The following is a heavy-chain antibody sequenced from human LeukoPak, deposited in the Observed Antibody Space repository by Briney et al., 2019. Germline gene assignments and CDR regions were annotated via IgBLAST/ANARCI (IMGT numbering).Heavy chain of an antibody. D-gene: IGHD1-26*01. CDR1: GYTFTSYY. Sequence: ASVKVSCKASGYTFTSYYMHWVRQAPGQGLEWMGIINPSGGSTIYAQKFQGRVTMTEDTSTDTAYMELSSLRSEDTAVYYCATFGAIGASFDYWGQGTLVTVSS. J-gene: IGHJ4*02. V-gene: IGHV1-46*01. CDR2: INPSGGST. CDR3: ATFGAIGASFDY.